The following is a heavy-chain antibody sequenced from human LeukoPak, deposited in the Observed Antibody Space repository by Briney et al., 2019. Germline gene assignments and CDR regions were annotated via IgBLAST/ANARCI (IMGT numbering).Heavy chain of an antibody. Sequence: SETLSLTCTVSGGSISSSSYYWGWIRQPPGKGLEWIGSISYTGSTYYNPSLKSRVTISVDTSKNQFSLKLSSVTAADTAVYYCARGRYYFDYWGQGTLVTVSS. V-gene: IGHV4-39*07. CDR2: ISYTGST. CDR3: ARGRYYFDY. CDR1: GGSISSSSYY. J-gene: IGHJ4*02.